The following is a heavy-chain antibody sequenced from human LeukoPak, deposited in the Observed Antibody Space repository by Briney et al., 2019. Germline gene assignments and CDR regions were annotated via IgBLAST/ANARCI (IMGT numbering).Heavy chain of an antibody. D-gene: IGHD6-13*01. Sequence: SETLSLTCTVSGGSISSSSYYWGWIRQPPGKGLEWIGSIYYSGSTYYNPSLKSRVTISVDTSKNQFSLKLSSVTAADTAVYYCASSTSSWYAFLAWGQGTLVTVSS. CDR1: GGSISSSSYY. V-gene: IGHV4-39*01. J-gene: IGHJ5*02. CDR3: ASSTSSWYAFLA. CDR2: IYYSGST.